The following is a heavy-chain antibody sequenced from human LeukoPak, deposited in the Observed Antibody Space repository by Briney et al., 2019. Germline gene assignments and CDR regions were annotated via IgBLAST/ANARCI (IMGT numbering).Heavy chain of an antibody. Sequence: PGGCLSLSCAASGFTFSSYWMSWVRQAPGKGLEWVANIKQDGSEKYYVHSVRGRFTISRDNAKNSLYLQMNSLRAEDTAVYYCARDGSGSYFRFDPWGQGTLVTVSS. CDR1: GFTFSSYW. CDR3: ARDGSGSYFRFDP. V-gene: IGHV3-7*01. CDR2: IKQDGSEK. J-gene: IGHJ5*02. D-gene: IGHD1-26*01.